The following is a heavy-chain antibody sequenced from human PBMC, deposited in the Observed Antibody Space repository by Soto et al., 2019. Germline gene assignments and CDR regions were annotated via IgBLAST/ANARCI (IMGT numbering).Heavy chain of an antibody. CDR2: IYWDDDK. D-gene: IGHD2-8*01. V-gene: IGHV2-5*02. J-gene: IGHJ4*02. Sequence: QITLKESGPTLVKPTQTLTLTCTFSGFSLSTNGVTVAWIRQPPGKALEWLAVIYWDDDKRYSPSLKSRLTLTKDTSKIQVVLTMTNMDPVDTATYYCAHSGINEFYVAYWGQGTLVTVSS. CDR1: GFSLSTNGVT. CDR3: AHSGINEFYVAY.